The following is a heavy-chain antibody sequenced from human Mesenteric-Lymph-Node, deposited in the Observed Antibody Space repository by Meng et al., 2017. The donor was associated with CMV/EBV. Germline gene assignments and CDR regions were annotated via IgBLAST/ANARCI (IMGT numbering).Heavy chain of an antibody. CDR2: IYYGGTT. V-gene: IGHV4-39*07. D-gene: IGHD3-3*01. J-gene: IGHJ6*02. CDR1: GGSISSSSYY. Sequence: SETLSLTCTVSGGSISSSSYYWGWIRQPPGKGLEWLGSIYYGGTTYHNPSLKSRVTISVDTSKNQFSLKLSSVTAADTAVYFCARGVRQHDFWSGFHGWSYHFYGMDVWGQGTTVTVSS. CDR3: ARGVRQHDFWSGFHGWSYHFYGMDV.